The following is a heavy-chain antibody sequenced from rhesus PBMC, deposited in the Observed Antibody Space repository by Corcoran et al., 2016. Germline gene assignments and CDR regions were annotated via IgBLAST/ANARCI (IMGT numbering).Heavy chain of an antibody. D-gene: IGHD3-3*01. CDR3: ARVGYNFWTGFDV. CDR2: CYGNRPSP. V-gene: IGHV4-73*01. Sequence: QVKLQQWGEGLVKPSETLSLTCAVYGGSISGYYYWSWIRQPPGKGLEWIGYCYGNRPSPNDNPSLNNRVTISRGTSKNQFSRKLCSVTAADPAVYYCARVGYNFWTGFDVWGPGVLVTVSS. J-gene: IGHJ5-1*01. CDR1: GGSISGYYY.